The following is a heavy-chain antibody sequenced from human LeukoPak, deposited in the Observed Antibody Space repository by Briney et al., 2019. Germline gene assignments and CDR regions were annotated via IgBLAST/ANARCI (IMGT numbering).Heavy chain of an antibody. J-gene: IGHJ2*01. CDR2: IYYSGST. D-gene: IGHD1-7*01. V-gene: IGHV4-39*01. Sequence: SETLSLTCTVSVGSISSSSYYWGWIRQPPGKGLEWIGSIYYSGSTYYNPSLKSRVTISVDTSKNHFSLKLSSVTAADTAVYYCARNYAVRYFDLWGRGTLVTVSS. CDR3: ARNYAVRYFDL. CDR1: VGSISSSSYY.